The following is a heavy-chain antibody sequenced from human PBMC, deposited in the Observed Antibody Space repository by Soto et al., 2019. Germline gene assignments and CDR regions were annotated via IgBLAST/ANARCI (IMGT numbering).Heavy chain of an antibody. CDR2: INPNGGGT. CDR3: ARDSPASPTSYSFDN. J-gene: IGHJ4*02. CDR1: GYKFINHY. V-gene: IGHV1-46*01. Sequence: ASVKVSCRASGYKFINHYMHWVRQVPGVGLEWMGIINPNGGGTDYSQKFQGRVTMTRDTSANTVHMELSSLRSDDTGVYLCARDSPASPTSYSFDNFGQRTLLPFSS. D-gene: IGHD1-1*01.